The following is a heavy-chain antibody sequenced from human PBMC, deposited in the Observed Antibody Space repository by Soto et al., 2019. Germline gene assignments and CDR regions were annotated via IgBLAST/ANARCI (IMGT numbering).Heavy chain of an antibody. Sequence: EVQVLESGGGLVQPGGSLRLSCAASGFIFSKYGMNWVRQAPGKGLEWVSGVRSDGDTTYNAESVKGRFTVSRDTSKNTVFLQMNSLRADDTAIYYCAKGKGIGATPDGANCWGQGTLVTVSS. D-gene: IGHD1-26*01. CDR3: AKGKGIGATPDGANC. CDR2: VRSDGDTT. J-gene: IGHJ4*02. CDR1: GFIFSKYG. V-gene: IGHV3-23*01.